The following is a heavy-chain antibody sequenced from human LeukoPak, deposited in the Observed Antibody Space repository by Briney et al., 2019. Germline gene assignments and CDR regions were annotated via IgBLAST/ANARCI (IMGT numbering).Heavy chain of an antibody. D-gene: IGHD2-2*01. CDR1: GGSISSSSYY. CDR3: ARQPPPGGFPIVVPGWFDP. CDR2: IYYSGST. Sequence: SETLSLTCTVSGGSISSSSYYWGWIRQPTEKGLEWMGSIYYSGSTYYNPSLKSRVTISVDTSKNQFSLKLSSVTAADTAVYYCARQPPPGGFPIVVPGWFDPWGQGNLVTVSS. J-gene: IGHJ5*02. V-gene: IGHV4-39*01.